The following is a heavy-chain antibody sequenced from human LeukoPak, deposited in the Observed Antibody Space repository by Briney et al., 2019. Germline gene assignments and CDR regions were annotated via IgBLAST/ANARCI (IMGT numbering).Heavy chain of an antibody. Sequence: GGSLRLSCAASGFTFSSYAMSWVRQAPGKGLEWVSAISGSGGSTYYADSVKGRFTISRDNSKNTLYLQMNSLRAEDTAVYYCASYSGSYPDEYYFDYWGQGTLVTVSS. J-gene: IGHJ4*02. CDR3: ASYSGSYPDEYYFDY. CDR2: ISGSGGST. V-gene: IGHV3-23*01. CDR1: GFTFSSYA. D-gene: IGHD1-26*01.